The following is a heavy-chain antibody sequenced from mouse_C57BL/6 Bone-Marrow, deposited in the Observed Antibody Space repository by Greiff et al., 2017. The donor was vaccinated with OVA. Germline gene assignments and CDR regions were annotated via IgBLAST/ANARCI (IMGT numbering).Heavy chain of an antibody. CDR3: AEGYDYFDY. Sequence: QVQLQQSGPELVKPGASVKISCKASGYAFSSSWMNWVKQRPGKGLEWIGRIYPGDGDTNYNGKFKGKATLTADKSSSTAYMQLSSLTSEDSAVYFCAEGYDYFDYWGQGTTLTVSS. V-gene: IGHV1-82*01. CDR1: GYAFSSSW. J-gene: IGHJ2*01. D-gene: IGHD3-1*01. CDR2: IYPGDGDT.